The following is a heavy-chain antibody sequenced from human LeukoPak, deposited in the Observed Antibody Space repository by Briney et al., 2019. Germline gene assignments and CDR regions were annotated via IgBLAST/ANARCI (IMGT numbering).Heavy chain of an antibody. CDR1: GGTFSSYA. J-gene: IGHJ4*02. CDR2: IIPILGIA. Sequence: SVKVSCKASGGTFSSYAIRWVRQAPGQGLEWMGRIIPILGIANYAQKFQGRVTITADKSTSTAYMELSRLRSEDTSVYYCATGERRLPPVWGQGTLVTVSS. V-gene: IGHV1-69*04. CDR3: ATGERRLPPV. D-gene: IGHD1-14*01.